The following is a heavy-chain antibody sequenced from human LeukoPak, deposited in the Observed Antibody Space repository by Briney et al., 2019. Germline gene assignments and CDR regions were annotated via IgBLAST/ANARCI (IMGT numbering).Heavy chain of an antibody. CDR2: INHSGST. Sequence: PSETLSLTCAVYGGSFSGYYWSWIRQPPGKGLEWIGEINHSGSTNYNPSLKSRATISVDTSKNQFSLKLSSVTAADTAVYYCAMYYYDSSGYYYFDYWDQGTLVTVSS. D-gene: IGHD3-22*01. CDR3: AMYYYDSSGYYYFDY. V-gene: IGHV4-34*01. CDR1: GGSFSGYY. J-gene: IGHJ4*02.